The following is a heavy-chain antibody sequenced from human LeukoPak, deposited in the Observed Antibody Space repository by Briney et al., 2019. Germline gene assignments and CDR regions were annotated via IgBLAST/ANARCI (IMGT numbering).Heavy chain of an antibody. J-gene: IGHJ4*02. Sequence: GGSLRLSCAASGFTFSSYWMHWVRQAPGKGLLWVSRINSDGSSTSYADSVKGRFTISRDNAKNSLYLQMNTLRADDTAVYYCANSISLTQWGRGTLVTVSS. D-gene: IGHD3-9*01. CDR3: ANSISLTQ. CDR1: GFTFSSYW. CDR2: INSDGSST. V-gene: IGHV3-74*01.